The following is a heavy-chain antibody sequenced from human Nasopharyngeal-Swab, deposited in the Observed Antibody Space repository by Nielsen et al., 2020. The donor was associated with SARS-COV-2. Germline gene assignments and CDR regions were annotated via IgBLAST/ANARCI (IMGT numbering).Heavy chain of an antibody. CDR3: ARQLWLVDYYYGMDV. Sequence: KVSCKGSGYSFTSYWIGWVRQMPGKGLEWMGIIYPGDSDTGYSPSFQGQVTISADKSISTAYLQWSSLKASDTAMYYCARQLWLVDYYYGMDVWGQGTTVTVSS. CDR2: IYPGDSDT. CDR1: GYSFTSYW. D-gene: IGHD5-18*01. V-gene: IGHV5-51*01. J-gene: IGHJ6*02.